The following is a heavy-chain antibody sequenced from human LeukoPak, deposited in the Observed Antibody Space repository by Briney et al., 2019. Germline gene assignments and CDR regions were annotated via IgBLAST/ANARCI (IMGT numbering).Heavy chain of an antibody. CDR3: ARDEGYFVRPRDH. Sequence: PGGSLRLSCAASGFTFSSYGMHWVRQAPGKGLEWVAVIWYDGSNKYYADSVKGRFTISRDNSKSTLYLQMNGLRPEDTAVYYCARDEGYFVRPRDHWGQGTLVTLSS. D-gene: IGHD3-9*01. CDR1: GFTFSSYG. J-gene: IGHJ4*02. V-gene: IGHV3-33*01. CDR2: IWYDGSNK.